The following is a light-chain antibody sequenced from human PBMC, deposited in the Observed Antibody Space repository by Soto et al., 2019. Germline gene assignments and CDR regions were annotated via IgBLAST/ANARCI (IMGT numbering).Light chain of an antibody. CDR3: SARDDILSGVV. CDR1: SSNIGSNH. J-gene: IGLJ2*01. Sequence: QSVLTQPPSASGTPGQRVTISCSGSSSNIGSNHVYWYQQFPGMAPKLLMYRSDQRPTGVSARFSGSKSGTSASLAISGLLSDDEADYYCSARDDILSGVVFGGGTKLTVL. CDR2: RSD. V-gene: IGLV1-47*01.